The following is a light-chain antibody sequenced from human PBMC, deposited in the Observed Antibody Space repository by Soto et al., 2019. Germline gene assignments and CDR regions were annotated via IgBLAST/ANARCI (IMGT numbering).Light chain of an antibody. CDR3: QQLNSYPLT. CDR2: AAS. Sequence: EIQMTQSPSSLSASVGDRVTITCRASQGISSYLAWHQQKPGKAPKLLIYAASTLQSGVPSRFSGSGSGTDFTLTISSLQPEDFATYYCQQLNSYPLTFGGGTKVDIK. J-gene: IGKJ4*01. V-gene: IGKV1-9*01. CDR1: QGISSY.